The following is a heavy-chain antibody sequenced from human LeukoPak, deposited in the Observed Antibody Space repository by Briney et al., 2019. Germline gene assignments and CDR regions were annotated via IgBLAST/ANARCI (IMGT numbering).Heavy chain of an antibody. Sequence: SETLSLTCAVYGGSFSGYYWSWIRQPPGKGLEWIGEINHSGSTNYNPSLKSRVTISVDTSKNQFSLKLSSVTAADTAVYYCARAALIVVVSAAIVGFFDPWGQGTLVTVSS. V-gene: IGHV4-34*01. D-gene: IGHD2-2*02. CDR1: GGSFSGYY. CDR2: INHSGST. CDR3: ARAALIVVVSAAIVGFFDP. J-gene: IGHJ5*02.